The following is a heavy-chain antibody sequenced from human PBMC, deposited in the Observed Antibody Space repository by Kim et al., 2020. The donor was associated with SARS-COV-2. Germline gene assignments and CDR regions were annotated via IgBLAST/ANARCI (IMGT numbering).Heavy chain of an antibody. Sequence: DSVKGRFTISRDNSKNTLYLQMNSLRAEDTAVYYCAKDRIFWAGYHSFFDHWGQGTLVTVSS. D-gene: IGHD3-3*01. V-gene: IGHV3-23*01. CDR3: AKDRIFWAGYHSFFDH. J-gene: IGHJ4*02.